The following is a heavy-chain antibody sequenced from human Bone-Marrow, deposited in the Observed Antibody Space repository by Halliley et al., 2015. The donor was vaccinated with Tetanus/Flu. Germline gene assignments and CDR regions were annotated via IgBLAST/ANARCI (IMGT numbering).Heavy chain of an antibody. CDR2: SK. CDR3: ACWAGTIYYDAGGPPLDY. J-gene: IGHJ4*02. V-gene: IGHV3-53*01. D-gene: IGHD3-10*01. Sequence: SKDYAGSVKGRFTISRDNAKNTLDLQMNSLRPEDTAGDCCACWAGTIYYDAGGPPLDYWGQGTLVTVSS.